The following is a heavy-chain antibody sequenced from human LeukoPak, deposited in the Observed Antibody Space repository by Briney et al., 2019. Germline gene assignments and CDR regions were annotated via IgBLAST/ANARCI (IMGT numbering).Heavy chain of an antibody. Sequence: SETLSLTCTVSGGXISSSTYCWGWIRQPPGKGLEWIGNTHYNGNTYYNPSLKSRVTISEDTSKNQFSLNLSSVTAADTAVYYCARLPTGFPNWFDPWGQGTLVTVSS. CDR2: THYNGNT. J-gene: IGHJ5*02. CDR1: GGXISSSTYC. V-gene: IGHV4-39*01. D-gene: IGHD4-17*01. CDR3: ARLPTGFPNWFDP.